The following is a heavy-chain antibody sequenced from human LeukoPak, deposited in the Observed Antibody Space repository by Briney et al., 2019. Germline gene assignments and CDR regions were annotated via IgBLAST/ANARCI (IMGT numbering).Heavy chain of an antibody. CDR1: GFTFSSYS. CDR3: ARDPSYGSGSYSY. Sequence: GGSLRLSCAASGFTFSSYSMNWVRQAPGKGLEWVSSISSSSSYIYYADSVKGRFTISRDNAKNSLYLQMNSLRAEDTAVYYCARDPSYGSGSYSYWGQGTLVTVSS. V-gene: IGHV3-21*01. J-gene: IGHJ4*02. D-gene: IGHD3-10*01. CDR2: ISSSSSYI.